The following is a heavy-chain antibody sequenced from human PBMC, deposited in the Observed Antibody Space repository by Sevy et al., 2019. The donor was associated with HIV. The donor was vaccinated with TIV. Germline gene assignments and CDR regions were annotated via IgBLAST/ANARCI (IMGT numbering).Heavy chain of an antibody. CDR3: ARVGIFEGSESHFRFIDY. D-gene: IGHD3-10*01. CDR1: GFTFSTYW. CDR2: INQDGSKK. J-gene: IGHJ4*02. V-gene: IGHV3-7*01. Sequence: GGSLRVSCAASGFTFSTYWMTWVRQAPGKGLDWVANINQDGSKKNYVDAMKGRFTISRDNAKNSLYVQMNSLRAEDTAVYYCARVGIFEGSESHFRFIDYWGQGILVTVSS.